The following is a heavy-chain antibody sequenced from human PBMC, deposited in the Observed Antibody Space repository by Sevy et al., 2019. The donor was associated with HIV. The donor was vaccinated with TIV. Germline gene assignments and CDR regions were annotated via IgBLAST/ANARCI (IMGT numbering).Heavy chain of an antibody. Sequence: GGSLRLSCAASGFTFSSYGMHWVRQAPGKGLEWVAVISYDGSNKYYADSVKGRFTISRDNSKNTRYLQMNSLRAEDTAVYYCAKGIAVAGITPTFDYWGQGTLVTVSS. J-gene: IGHJ4*02. CDR3: AKGIAVAGITPTFDY. CDR2: ISYDGSNK. CDR1: GFTFSSYG. D-gene: IGHD6-19*01. V-gene: IGHV3-30*18.